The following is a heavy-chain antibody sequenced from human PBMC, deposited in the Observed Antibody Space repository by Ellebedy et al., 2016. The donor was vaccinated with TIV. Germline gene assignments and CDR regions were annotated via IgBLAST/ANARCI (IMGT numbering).Heavy chain of an antibody. V-gene: IGHV3-66*01. Sequence: GESLKISXAASGFTFSNYAMTWVRQAPGKGLEWVSVIYPGGGAYYADSVNARFTISRDTSKNILYLQMNSLRVDDTAIYYCARGHGAIVGLPHWGQGTRVTVSS. CDR2: IYPGGGA. J-gene: IGHJ4*02. CDR3: ARGHGAIVGLPH. CDR1: GFTFSNYA. D-gene: IGHD2-21*01.